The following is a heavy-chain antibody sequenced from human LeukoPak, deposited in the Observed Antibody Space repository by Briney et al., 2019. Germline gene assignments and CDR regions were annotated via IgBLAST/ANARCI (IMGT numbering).Heavy chain of an antibody. J-gene: IGHJ4*02. Sequence: SETLSLTCAVYGGSFSGYYWSWIRQPPGKGLEWIGEINHSGSTNYNPSLKSRVTISVDTSKNQFSLKLSSATTADTAVYYCARGGSGYSYGRLGSYYFDYWGQGTLVTVSS. D-gene: IGHD5-18*01. CDR2: INHSGST. CDR1: GGSFSGYY. CDR3: ARGGSGYSYGRLGSYYFDY. V-gene: IGHV4-34*01.